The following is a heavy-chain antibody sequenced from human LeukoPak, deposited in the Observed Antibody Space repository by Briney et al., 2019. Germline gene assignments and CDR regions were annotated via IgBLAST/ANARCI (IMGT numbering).Heavy chain of an antibody. CDR1: GFTFSSSS. Sequence: PGGSLRLSCAAFGFTFSSSSMSWVRQAPGKGLEWVSVISGSGGSTDYADSVKGRFTISRDNSKNTLYLQINSLRAEDTAVYYCANGSGWYVWGQGTLVTVSS. CDR3: ANGSGWYV. CDR2: ISGSGGST. J-gene: IGHJ4*02. V-gene: IGHV3-23*01. D-gene: IGHD6-19*01.